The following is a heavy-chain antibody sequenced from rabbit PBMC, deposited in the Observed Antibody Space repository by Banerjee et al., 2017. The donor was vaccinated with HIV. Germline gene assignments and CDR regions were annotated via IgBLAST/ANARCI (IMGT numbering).Heavy chain of an antibody. CDR3: ARDLAGVIGWNFKL. J-gene: IGHJ4*01. CDR2: IYAVSSGIA. D-gene: IGHD4-1*01. V-gene: IGHV1S45*01. Sequence: QEQLEESGGDLVKPGASLTLTCKASGFDLSNYYYMCWVRQAPGKGLEWIACIYAVSSGIAYYANWVISRFTISKTSSTTVTLQMTSLTAADTATYFCARDLAGVIGWNFKLWGQGTLVTV. CDR1: GFDLSNYYY.